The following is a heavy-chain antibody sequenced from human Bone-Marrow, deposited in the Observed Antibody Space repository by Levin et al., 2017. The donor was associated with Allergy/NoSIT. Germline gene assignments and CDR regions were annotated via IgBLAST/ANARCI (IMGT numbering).Heavy chain of an antibody. V-gene: IGHV3-23*01. D-gene: IGHD3-22*01. CDR2: ISGSGGST. CDR3: AKDSSYYDSSGYLDY. Sequence: GGSLRLSCAASGFTFSSYAMSWVRQAPGKGLEWVSAISGSGGSTYYADSVKGRFTISRDNSKNTLYLQMNSLRAEDTAVYYCAKDSSYYDSSGYLDYWGQGTLVTVSS. J-gene: IGHJ4*02. CDR1: GFTFSSYA.